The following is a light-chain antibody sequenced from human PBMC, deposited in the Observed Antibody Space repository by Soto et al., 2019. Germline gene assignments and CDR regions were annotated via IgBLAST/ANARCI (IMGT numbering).Light chain of an antibody. V-gene: IGKV1-5*01. J-gene: IGKJ4*01. CDR1: QSISNW. CDR3: QQYNGDPLT. CDR2: DAS. Sequence: DIQMTQSPSTLSASVGDRVTITCRASQSISNWLAWYQQKPGKAPKVLIYDASSLESGVPSRFSGSGSVTEFTLTISDLQPDDFATYYCQQYNGDPLTFGGGTRVE.